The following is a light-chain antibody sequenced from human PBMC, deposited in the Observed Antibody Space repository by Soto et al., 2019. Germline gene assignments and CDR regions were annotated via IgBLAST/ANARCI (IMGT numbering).Light chain of an antibody. CDR3: MQTLQTPPYT. CDR2: LGS. V-gene: IGKV2-28*01. Sequence: DIVMTQSPLSLPVTPGEPASISCRSSQSLLHSNGYNYLDWYLQKPGQSPQLLIYLGSSRASGVPDRFSGSGSGTDFTPKISRVEADDVGVYYCMQTLQTPPYTFGQGTKLEIK. CDR1: QSLLHSNGYNY. J-gene: IGKJ2*01.